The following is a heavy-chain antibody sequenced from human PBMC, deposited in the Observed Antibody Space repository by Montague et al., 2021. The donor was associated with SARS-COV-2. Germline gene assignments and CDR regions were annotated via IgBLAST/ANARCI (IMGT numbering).Heavy chain of an antibody. J-gene: IGHJ4*02. CDR2: IWYDGSNK. V-gene: IGHV3-33*01. CDR1: GFTFSSYG. CDR3: ARDLVVAAAGTRYYFDY. Sequence: SLRLSCAASGFTFSSYGMHWVRQAPGKGLEWAAVIWYDGSNKYYADSVKGRFTISRDNSKNTLYLQMNSLRAEDTAVYYCARDLVVAAAGTRYYFDYWGQGTLVTVSS. D-gene: IGHD6-13*01.